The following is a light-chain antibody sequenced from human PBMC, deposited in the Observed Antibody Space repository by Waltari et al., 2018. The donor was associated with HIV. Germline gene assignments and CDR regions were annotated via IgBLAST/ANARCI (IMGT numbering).Light chain of an antibody. CDR2: EVN. V-gene: IGLV2-14*01. Sequence: SALTQPASVSGSPGQSITISGTGTSSDVGGYNYVSWYQQHPGKDPKLMIYEVNVRPSGVSNRFSGSKSGNTASRTIPGLQAEDEADYSCSSYTSSSTYVFGTGTKVTVL. J-gene: IGLJ1*01. CDR3: SSYTSSSTYV. CDR1: SSDVGGYNY.